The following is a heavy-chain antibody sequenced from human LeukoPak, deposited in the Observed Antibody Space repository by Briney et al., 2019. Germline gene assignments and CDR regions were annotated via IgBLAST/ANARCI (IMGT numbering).Heavy chain of an antibody. CDR3: AKDMGYSGYDEPFDY. CDR2: ISWNSGSI. V-gene: IGHV3-9*01. CDR1: RFIFDDYA. D-gene: IGHD5-12*01. Sequence: GGSLRLSCAASRFIFDDYAMHWVRQAPGKGLEWVSGISWNSGSIGYADSVKGRFTISRDNAKNSLYLQMNSLRAEDTALYYCAKDMGYSGYDEPFDYWGQGTLVTVSS. J-gene: IGHJ4*02.